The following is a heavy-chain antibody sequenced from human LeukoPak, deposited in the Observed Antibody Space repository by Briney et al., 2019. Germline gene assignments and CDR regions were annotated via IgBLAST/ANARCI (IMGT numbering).Heavy chain of an antibody. J-gene: IGHJ6*03. Sequence: PSETLSLTCAVYGGSFSGYYWSWIRQPAGKGLEWIGRIYTSGSTNYNPSLRSRVTISVDTSKNQFSLKLSSVTAADTAVYYCARDRVYGDSRYYYYYYYMDVWGKGTTVTISS. CDR3: ARDRVYGDSRYYYYYYYMDV. V-gene: IGHV4-4*07. D-gene: IGHD4-17*01. CDR2: IYTSGST. CDR1: GGSFSGYY.